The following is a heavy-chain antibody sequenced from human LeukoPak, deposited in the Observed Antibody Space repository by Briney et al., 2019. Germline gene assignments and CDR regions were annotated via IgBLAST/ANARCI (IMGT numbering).Heavy chain of an antibody. D-gene: IGHD6-13*01. V-gene: IGHV4-38-2*02. Sequence: SETLSLTCTVSGYSISSGYYWGWIRQPPGKGLEWIGSIYHSGRTYYNPSLKSRVTISVDTSKNQFSLKLSSVTPEDTAVYYCAREPIASAGFNAFDIWGQGTMVTVSS. CDR1: GYSISSGYY. CDR2: IYHSGRT. CDR3: AREPIASAGFNAFDI. J-gene: IGHJ3*02.